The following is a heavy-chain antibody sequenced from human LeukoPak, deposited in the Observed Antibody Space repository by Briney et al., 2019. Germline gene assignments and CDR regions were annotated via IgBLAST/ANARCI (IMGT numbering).Heavy chain of an antibody. J-gene: IGHJ4*02. Sequence: GGSLRLSCAASGFTFTNYAMSWVRQAPGKGLEWVSAISGSGAGTYYADSVKGRLTISRDNSKNTLYLQMNSLRAEDTAVYYCAKDHLSSTYYYDSSGYPLDYWGQGTLVTVSS. CDR2: ISGSGAGT. CDR1: GFTFTNYA. V-gene: IGHV3-23*01. D-gene: IGHD3-22*01. CDR3: AKDHLSSTYYYDSSGYPLDY.